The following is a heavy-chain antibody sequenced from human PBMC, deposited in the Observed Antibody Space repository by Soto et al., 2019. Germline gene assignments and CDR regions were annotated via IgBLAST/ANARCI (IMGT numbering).Heavy chain of an antibody. Sequence: PSETLSLTCAVYVGSFSNYFWTWIRQRPGKGLEWIGEINHSGITNYNPSVKSRVTISLDTSKNQFSLKLSSVTAADTAVYYCASHLNFQDPPVYYCMDDWGQGTTVTVSS. CDR2: INHSGIT. CDR1: VGSFSNYF. V-gene: IGHV4-34*01. J-gene: IGHJ6*02. CDR3: ASHLNFQDPPVYYCMDD.